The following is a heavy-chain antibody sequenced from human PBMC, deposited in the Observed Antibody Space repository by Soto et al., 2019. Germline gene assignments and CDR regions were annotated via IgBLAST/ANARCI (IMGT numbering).Heavy chain of an antibody. J-gene: IGHJ3*02. D-gene: IGHD2-21*02. CDR3: ASGAYCGGDCYDAFDI. CDR2: IIPIFCTA. Sequence: QVQLVQSGAEVKKPGSSVKVSCKASGGTFSSYAISWVRQAPGQGLEWMGGIIPIFCTANYAQKFQGRVTITADESTSTAYMELSSLRSEDTAVYYCASGAYCGGDCYDAFDIWGQGTMVTVSS. CDR1: GGTFSSYA. V-gene: IGHV1-69*01.